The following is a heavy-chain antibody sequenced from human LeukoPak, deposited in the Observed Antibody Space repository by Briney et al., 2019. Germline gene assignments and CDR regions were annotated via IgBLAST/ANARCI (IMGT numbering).Heavy chain of an antibody. D-gene: IGHD2-21*01. V-gene: IGHV4-34*01. CDR3: ARAQPFQSNWFDP. Sequence: PSETLSLTCAVYGGSFSGYYWSWIRQPPGKGLEWIGEINHSGSTNYNPSLKSRVTISVDTSKNQFSLKLSSVTAADTAVYYCARAQPFQSNWFDPWGQGTLVTVSS. CDR1: GGSFSGYY. CDR2: INHSGST. J-gene: IGHJ5*02.